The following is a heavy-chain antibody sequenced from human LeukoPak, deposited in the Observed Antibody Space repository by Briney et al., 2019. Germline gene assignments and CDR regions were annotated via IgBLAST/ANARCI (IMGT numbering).Heavy chain of an antibody. CDR1: GLTFTDYY. J-gene: IGHJ4*02. CDR2: ISSSSSYT. D-gene: IGHD3-10*01. Sequence: PGRSLRLSCAASGLTFTDYYMSWIRQAPGKGLEWVSYISSSSSYTNYADSVKGRFTISRDNAKNSLYLRMSSLRAENTAVYFCARDQYGSGSYDYWGQGTLVTVSS. CDR3: ARDQYGSGSYDY. V-gene: IGHV3-11*05.